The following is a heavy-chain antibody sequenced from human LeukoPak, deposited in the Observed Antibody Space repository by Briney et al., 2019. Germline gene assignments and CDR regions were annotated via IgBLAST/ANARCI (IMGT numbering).Heavy chain of an antibody. Sequence: PSQTLSLTCTVSGGSISSGGYYWSWIRQPPGKGLEWIGYIYHSGSTNYNPSLKSRVTISVDTSKNQFSLKLSSVTAADTAVYYCARTRWLQAGYFDYWGQGTLVTVSS. CDR3: ARTRWLQAGYFDY. CDR1: GGSISSGGYY. CDR2: IYHSGST. D-gene: IGHD5-24*01. J-gene: IGHJ4*02. V-gene: IGHV4-30-2*01.